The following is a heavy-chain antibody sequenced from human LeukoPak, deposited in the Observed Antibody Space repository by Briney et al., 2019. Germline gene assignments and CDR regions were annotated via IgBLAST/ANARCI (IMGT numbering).Heavy chain of an antibody. CDR1: GGSFSVYY. CDR2: INHSGST. Sequence: SETLSLTCAVYGGSFSVYYWSWIRQPPGKGLEWIGEINHSGSTNYNPSLKSRVTISVDTSKNQFSLKLSSVTAADTAVYYCARKPLMVRGVSSIDLWGRGTLVTVSS. J-gene: IGHJ2*01. CDR3: ARKPLMVRGVSSIDL. D-gene: IGHD3-10*01. V-gene: IGHV4-34*01.